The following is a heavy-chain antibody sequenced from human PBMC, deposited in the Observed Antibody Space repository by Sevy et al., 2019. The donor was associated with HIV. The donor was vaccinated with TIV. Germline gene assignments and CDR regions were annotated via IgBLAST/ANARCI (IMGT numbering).Heavy chain of an antibody. CDR1: EFIFRASV. D-gene: IGHD3-22*01. CDR3: AREGHSSGRAGIFNI. CDR2: NSFDGTTN. J-gene: IGHJ3*02. V-gene: IGHV3-30*04. Sequence: GGSLRLSCVVSEFIFRASVMHWVRQAPGKGLEWVALNSFDGTTNFNGDSMKGRFTVSRDNSKNTLYLQMNSLRDDDTALYYWAREGHSSGRAGIFNIWGPGTMVTVSS.